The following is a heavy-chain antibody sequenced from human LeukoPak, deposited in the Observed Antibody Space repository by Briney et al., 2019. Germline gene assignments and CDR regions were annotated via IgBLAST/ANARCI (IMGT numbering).Heavy chain of an antibody. CDR2: MNPNSANT. CDR3: ARGRSGDWLAKLNWFDP. V-gene: IGHV1-8*01. J-gene: IGHJ5*02. Sequence: EASVKVSCKASGYTFTSYDINWVRQATGQGLEWMGWMNPNSANTGYAQKFQGRVTMTRNTSISTAYMELSSLRSEDTAVYYCARGRSGDWLAKLNWFDPWGQGTLVTVSS. D-gene: IGHD3/OR15-3a*01. CDR1: GYTFTSYD.